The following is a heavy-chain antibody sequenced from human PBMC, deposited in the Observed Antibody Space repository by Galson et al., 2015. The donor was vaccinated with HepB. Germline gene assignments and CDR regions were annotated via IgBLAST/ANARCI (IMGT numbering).Heavy chain of an antibody. CDR3: ARGAYVLGVGGTPNNWIDS. CDR1: GYTFSSYS. V-gene: IGHV1-18*04. J-gene: IGHJ5*01. D-gene: IGHD2-15*01. Sequence: SVKVSCKASGYTFSSYSTTWVRQAPGQGLEWMGWISAYNRKTNYAQKLQGRVTMTTATSTSTAYMELRSLRSDDTAVYYCARGAYVLGVGGTPNNWIDSGGQGTLVTVSS. CDR2: ISAYNRKT.